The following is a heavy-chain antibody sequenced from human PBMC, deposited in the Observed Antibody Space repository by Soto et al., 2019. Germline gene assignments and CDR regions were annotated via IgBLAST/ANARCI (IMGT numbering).Heavy chain of an antibody. V-gene: IGHV3-30-3*01. D-gene: IGHD6-19*01. CDR1: GFSFSTNT. Sequence: QVLLVESGGGVVQPGRSLRLSCAASGFSFSTNTMYWVRQAPGKGLEWVAVTGNNKYYADSVKGRFTISGDNSENTLSLQMNSLRAEDTAVYYCAREHSSGCYLDVWGQGTTVAVSS. CDR2: TGNNK. CDR3: AREHSSGCYLDV. J-gene: IGHJ6*02.